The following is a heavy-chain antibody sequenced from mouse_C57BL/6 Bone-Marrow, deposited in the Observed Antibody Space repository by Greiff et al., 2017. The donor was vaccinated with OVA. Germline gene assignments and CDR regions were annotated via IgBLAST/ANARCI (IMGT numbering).Heavy chain of an antibody. CDR2: IHPSDSDT. CDR1: GYTFTSYW. Sequence: QVQLQQPGAELVKPGASVKVSCKASGYTFTSYWMHWVKQRPGQGLEWIGMIHPSDSDTNYNQKFKGKATLTVDKSSSTAYMQLSSLTSEDSAVYYCAIREGSTMVTTHDYWGQGTTLTVSS. J-gene: IGHJ2*01. D-gene: IGHD2-2*01. CDR3: AIREGSTMVTTHDY. V-gene: IGHV1-74*01.